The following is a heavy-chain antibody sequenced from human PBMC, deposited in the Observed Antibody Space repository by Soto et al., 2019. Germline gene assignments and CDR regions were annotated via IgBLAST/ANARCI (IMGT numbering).Heavy chain of an antibody. CDR2: IIPIFGTA. CDR3: ASRPTGYCSSTSCPRSYGMDV. D-gene: IGHD2-2*01. CDR1: GGPFISYA. Sequence: VKVSCKGSGGPFISYAISWGRQAPGQGLEWMGGIIPIFGTANYAQKFQGRVTITADESTSTAYMELSSLRSEDTAVYYCASRPTGYCSSTSCPRSYGMDVWGQGTTVTVSS. J-gene: IGHJ6*02. V-gene: IGHV1-69*13.